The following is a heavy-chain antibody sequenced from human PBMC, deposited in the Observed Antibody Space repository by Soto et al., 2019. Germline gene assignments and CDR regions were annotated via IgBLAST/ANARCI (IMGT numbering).Heavy chain of an antibody. D-gene: IGHD3-9*01. CDR1: GFSLSNGRMG. CDR2: IFSNDEK. CDR3: ARINDILTGFDY. Sequence: QVTLKESGPVLVKPTETLTLTCTVSGFSLSNGRMGVSWIRQPPGKALEWLAHIFSNDEKSYSTSLNSRLTIXKXXSKSQVVLTMTNMDPVDTATYYCARINDILTGFDYWGQGTLVTVSS. V-gene: IGHV2-26*01. J-gene: IGHJ4*02.